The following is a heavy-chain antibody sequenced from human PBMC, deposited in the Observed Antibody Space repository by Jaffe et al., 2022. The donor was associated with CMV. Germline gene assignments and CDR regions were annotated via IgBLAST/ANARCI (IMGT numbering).Heavy chain of an antibody. V-gene: IGHV1-18*01. CDR1: NYSFTSYG. CDR3: ARDRCSGTICYLHWLDP. CDR2: ISAYDGTT. D-gene: IGHD2-2*01. Sequence: QIQLVQSGAEVKKPGASVKVSCKAVNYSFTSYGVTWVRQAPGQGLEWMGWISAYDGTTQYAQKFQDRVIMTTDTSTGTGYMELRSLRFDDTAIYYCARDRCSGTICYLHWLDPWGQGTPVTVSS. J-gene: IGHJ5*02.